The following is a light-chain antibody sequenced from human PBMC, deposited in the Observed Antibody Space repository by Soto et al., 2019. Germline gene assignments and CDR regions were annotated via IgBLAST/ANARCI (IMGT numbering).Light chain of an antibody. CDR2: GAS. CDR1: QSVSSTY. J-gene: IGKJ2*01. Sequence: EIVLTQSPGTLSLSPGAGATLSCRASQSVSSTYLAWYQQRPGQAPRLLIYGASTRATGIPDRFSGSGSATDFTLTISRLEPEDFAVYYCQHYGDSLYTFGQGTKVEIK. CDR3: QHYGDSLYT. V-gene: IGKV3-20*01.